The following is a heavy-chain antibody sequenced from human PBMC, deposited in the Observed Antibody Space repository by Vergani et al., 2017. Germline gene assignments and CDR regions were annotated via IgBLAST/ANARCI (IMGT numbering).Heavy chain of an antibody. CDR1: GYIFSKFW. CDR3: TRHVPCGDGACLHFDH. Sequence: EKQLVQSGSETKKPGESLKISCQAFGYIFSKFWIGWVRQRPGRGLEWMGIIYPGDSEVKSNPTFRGQVIFSVDTSVNTAYLQWRSLQASDTATYYCTRHVPCGDGACLHFDHWGQGTQVTVSS. J-gene: IGHJ4*02. D-gene: IGHD2-21*01. CDR2: IYPGDSEV. V-gene: IGHV5-51*01.